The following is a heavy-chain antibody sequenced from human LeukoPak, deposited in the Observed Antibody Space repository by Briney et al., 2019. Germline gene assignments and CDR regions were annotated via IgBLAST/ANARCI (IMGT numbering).Heavy chain of an antibody. D-gene: IGHD3-10*01. J-gene: IGHJ4*02. CDR2: IYTTGGT. V-gene: IGHV4-61*02. CDR3: ARDGVVYGQVA. CDR1: GGPISVGSYY. Sequence: SETLSLTCTVSGGPISVGSYYWSWIRQPAGKELEWIGRIYTTGGTNYNPSLKSRVTISVDSSKNQFSLKLSSVTAADTAVYYCARDGVVYGQVAWGQGTLVTVSS.